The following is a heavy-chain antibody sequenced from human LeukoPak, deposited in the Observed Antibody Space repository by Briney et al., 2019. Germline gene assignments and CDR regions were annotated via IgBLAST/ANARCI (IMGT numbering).Heavy chain of an antibody. CDR2: TRNKANSYTT. D-gene: IGHD1-14*01. CDR3: ARVHDTTRSGTYLDY. V-gene: IGHV3-72*01. CDR1: GFTFSDHY. Sequence: PGGSLRLSCAASGFTFSDHYMDWVRQAPGKGLEWVGRTRNKANSYTTEYAASVKGRFTISRDDSKNSLYLQMNSLKTEDTAVYYCARVHDTTRSGTYLDYWGQGTLVTVSS. J-gene: IGHJ4*02.